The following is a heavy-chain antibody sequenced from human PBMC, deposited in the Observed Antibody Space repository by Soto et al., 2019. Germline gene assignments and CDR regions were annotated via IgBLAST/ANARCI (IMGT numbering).Heavy chain of an antibody. V-gene: IGHV3-30*18. CDR3: AKDPDRYFYDTTGYYRPSDY. J-gene: IGHJ4*02. CDR1: GFTFSTYG. CDR2: ISYDGSTE. Sequence: QVQLEESGGGVVQPGRSLRLSCAASGFTFSTYGMHWVRQAPGKGLEWLAVISYDGSTEYYADSVKGRFTISRDNSNNTLYLQINSLEAEDTAVYYCAKDPDRYFYDTTGYYRPSDYWGQGTLVTVSS. D-gene: IGHD3-22*01.